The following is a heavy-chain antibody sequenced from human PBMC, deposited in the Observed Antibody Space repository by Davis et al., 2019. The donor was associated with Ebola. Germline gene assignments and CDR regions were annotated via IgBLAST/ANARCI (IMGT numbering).Heavy chain of an antibody. CDR1: GGTFSSYA. Sequence: PSVKVSCKASGGTFSSYAISWVRQASGQGLEWMGGIIPIFGTANYAQKFQGRVTITADESTSTAYMELSSLRSEDTVVYYCASAYTNYNYYDSSGYWGYWGQGTLVTVSS. D-gene: IGHD3-22*01. CDR3: ASAYTNYNYYDSSGYWGY. V-gene: IGHV1-69*13. CDR2: IIPIFGTA. J-gene: IGHJ4*02.